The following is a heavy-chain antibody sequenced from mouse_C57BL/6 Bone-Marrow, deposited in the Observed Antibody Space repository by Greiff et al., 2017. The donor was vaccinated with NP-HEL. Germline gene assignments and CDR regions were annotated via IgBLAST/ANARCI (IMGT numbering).Heavy chain of an antibody. CDR2: IDPSDSYT. J-gene: IGHJ2*01. D-gene: IGHD2-4*01. Sequence: QVQLQQPGAELVMPGASVKLSCKASGYTFTSYWMHWVKQRPGQGLEWIGEIDPSDSYTNYTQKFKGKSTLTVDKSSSTAYMQLSSLTSEDSAVYYCARSPYDYDTGFDYWGQGTTLTVSS. CDR1: GYTFTSYW. CDR3: ARSPYDYDTGFDY. V-gene: IGHV1-69*01.